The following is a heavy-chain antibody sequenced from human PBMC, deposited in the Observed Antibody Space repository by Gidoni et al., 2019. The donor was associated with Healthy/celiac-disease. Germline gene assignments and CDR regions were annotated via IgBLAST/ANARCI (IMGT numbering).Heavy chain of an antibody. CDR1: GSTFDDYA. D-gene: IGHD6-19*01. CDR2: ISWNSGSI. Sequence: EVQLVESGGGLVQPGRSLRLSCAASGSTFDDYAMHWVRQAPGKGLEWVSGISWNSGSIGYADSVKGRFTISRDNAKNSLYLQMNSLRAEDTALYYCAKDHSREAVAGTGWFDPWGQGTLVTVSS. J-gene: IGHJ5*02. CDR3: AKDHSREAVAGTGWFDP. V-gene: IGHV3-9*01.